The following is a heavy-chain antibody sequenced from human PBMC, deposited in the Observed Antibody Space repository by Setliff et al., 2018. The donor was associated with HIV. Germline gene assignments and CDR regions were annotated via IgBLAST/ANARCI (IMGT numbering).Heavy chain of an antibody. J-gene: IGHJ4*02. CDR1: GFSFNDYA. Sequence: GGSLRLSCAASGFSFNDYAVNWVRQAPGKGLEWVAGISGDGDSIFYADSVKGRFTISRDNSKNTLYLQMNSLRAEDTAVYYCAKTPSSGWYSLYLDYWGQGTLVTVSS. V-gene: IGHV3-23*01. D-gene: IGHD6-19*01. CDR2: ISGDGDSI. CDR3: AKTPSSGWYSLYLDY.